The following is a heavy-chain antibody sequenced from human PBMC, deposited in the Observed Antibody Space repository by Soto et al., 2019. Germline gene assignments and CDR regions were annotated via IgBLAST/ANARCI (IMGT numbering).Heavy chain of an antibody. D-gene: IGHD3-10*01. Sequence: QVQLVESGGGVVQPGRSLRLSCAASGFTFSRYAMHWVRQAPGKGLEWVAVISYDGSNKYYADSVKGRFTISRDTSKNTRYLQMNSLRAEDTAVYYCARDGFPGSGGNYYGMDVWGQGTTVTVSS. CDR3: ARDGFPGSGGNYYGMDV. CDR1: GFTFSRYA. V-gene: IGHV3-30-3*01. CDR2: ISYDGSNK. J-gene: IGHJ6*02.